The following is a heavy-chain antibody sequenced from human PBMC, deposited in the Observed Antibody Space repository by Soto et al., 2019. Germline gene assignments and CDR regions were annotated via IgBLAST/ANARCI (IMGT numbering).Heavy chain of an antibody. Sequence: SLRLSCAASGFTFDDYAMHWVRQAPGKGLEWVAGIDWNSVNIGYADSVKGRFTISRDSAKNSLYLQMNSLRAEDTALYYCAKGGSYGNSGLFDYWGQGTLVTVSS. D-gene: IGHD6-19*01. V-gene: IGHV3-9*01. CDR3: AKGGSYGNSGLFDY. J-gene: IGHJ4*02. CDR2: IDWNSVNI. CDR1: GFTFDDYA.